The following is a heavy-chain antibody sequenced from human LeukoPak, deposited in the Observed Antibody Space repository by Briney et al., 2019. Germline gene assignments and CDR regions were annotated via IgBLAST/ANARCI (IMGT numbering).Heavy chain of an antibody. CDR3: AKEFYGDSGGY. V-gene: IGHV3-9*01. CDR2: ISWNGGSI. CDR1: GFTFDDYA. Sequence: GGSLRLSCAASGFTFDDYAMHWVRQAPGKGLEWVTGISWNGGSIGYADSVKGRFTISRDNSKNTLYLQMNSLRAEDTAVYYCAKEFYGDSGGYWGQGTLVTVSS. D-gene: IGHD4-17*01. J-gene: IGHJ4*02.